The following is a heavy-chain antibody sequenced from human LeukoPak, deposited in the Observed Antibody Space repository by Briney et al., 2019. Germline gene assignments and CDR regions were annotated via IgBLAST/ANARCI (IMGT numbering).Heavy chain of an antibody. CDR3: ARDARDYYDSSGYSGPDY. J-gene: IGHJ4*02. CDR2: IWYDGSNK. Sequence: PGGSLRLSCAASGFTFSSYGMHWVRQAPGKGLEWVAVIWYDGSNKYYADSVKGRFTISRDNSKNTLYLQMNSLSAEDTAVYYCARDARDYYDSSGYSGPDYWGQGTLVNVSS. CDR1: GFTFSSYG. D-gene: IGHD3-22*01. V-gene: IGHV3-33*01.